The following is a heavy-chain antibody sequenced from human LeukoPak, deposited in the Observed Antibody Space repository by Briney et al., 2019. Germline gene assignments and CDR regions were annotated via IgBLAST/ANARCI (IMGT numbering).Heavy chain of an antibody. V-gene: IGHV1-46*01. CDR3: ARTAARRFGY. Sequence: ASVKVSCKASGYSFPSYFMHWVRQAPGQGLEWMGIINPTGGSTTYAQKFQGRVTMTRDTSMSTVYMELSSLRSDDTAVYYSARTAARRFGYWGQGTLVTVSS. D-gene: IGHD6-6*01. CDR2: INPTGGST. J-gene: IGHJ4*02. CDR1: GYSFPSYF.